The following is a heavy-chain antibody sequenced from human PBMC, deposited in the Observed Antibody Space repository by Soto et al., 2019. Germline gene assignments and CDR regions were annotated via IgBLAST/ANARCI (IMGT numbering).Heavy chain of an antibody. CDR1: GYTFTSYG. CDR2: ISAYNGNT. V-gene: IGHV1-18*01. J-gene: IGHJ4*02. D-gene: IGHD6-19*01. Sequence: ASVKVSCKASGYTFTSYGIIWVRQAPGQGLEWMGWISAYNGNTNYAQKLQGRVTMTTDTSTSTAYMELRSLRSDDTALYYCARGYSSGWSGLKYRYWGQGTLVTVSS. CDR3: ARGYSSGWSGLKYRY.